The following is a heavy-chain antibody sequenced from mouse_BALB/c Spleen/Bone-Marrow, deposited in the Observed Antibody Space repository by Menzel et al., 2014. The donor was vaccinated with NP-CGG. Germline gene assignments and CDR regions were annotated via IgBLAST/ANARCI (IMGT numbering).Heavy chain of an antibody. J-gene: IGHJ2*01. V-gene: IGHV1-82*01. CDR2: IYPGDGDT. CDR3: ARTGPFDY. CDR1: GYAFSSSW. Sequence: LQLQQSGPELVKPGASVKISCKASGYAFSSSWMNWVKQRPGQGLEWIGRIYPGDGDTNYNGKSKGKATLTADKSSSTAYMQLSSLTSVDSAVYFCARTGPFDYWGQGTTLTVSS. D-gene: IGHD4-1*01.